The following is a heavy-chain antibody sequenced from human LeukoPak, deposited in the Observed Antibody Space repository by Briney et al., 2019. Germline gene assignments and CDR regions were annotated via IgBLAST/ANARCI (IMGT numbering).Heavy chain of an antibody. CDR3: ARQGGAIPNYYSYYMDV. CDR2: IYPCDSHT. D-gene: IGHD3-16*01. Sequence: GESLQISCECSGYFLSGYWIGWGRPVPGKGVEGMGIIYPCDSHTKSPPSFQGQVTISADKSISTAYLQWSSLKASDTAIYYCARQGGAIPNYYSYYMDVWGKGTTVTVSS. J-gene: IGHJ6*03. V-gene: IGHV5-51*01. CDR1: GYFLSGYW.